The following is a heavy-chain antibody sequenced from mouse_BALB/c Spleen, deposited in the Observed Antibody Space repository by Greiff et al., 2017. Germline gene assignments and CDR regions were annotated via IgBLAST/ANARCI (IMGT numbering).Heavy chain of an antibody. CDR2: IHPSDSET. D-gene: IGHD1-1*01. Sequence: QVQLKQPGAELVRPGASVKLSFKASGYTFTSYWMYWVKQRPGQGLEWIAMIHPSDSETGLTQNDKDKTTLSVDNASRTAYMQLSSPTSEDTAVYCSTIQFAYWGQGTLVTVSA. CDR1: GYTFTSYW. J-gene: IGHJ3*01. CDR3: TIQFAY. V-gene: IGHV1S82*01.